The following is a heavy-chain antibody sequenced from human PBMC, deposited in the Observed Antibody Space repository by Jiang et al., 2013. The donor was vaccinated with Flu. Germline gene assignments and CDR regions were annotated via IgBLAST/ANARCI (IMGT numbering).Heavy chain of an antibody. D-gene: IGHD2-2*01. V-gene: IGHV4-59*08. J-gene: IGHJ6*04. CDR2: IYYSGST. Sequence: GPGLVKPSETLSLTCTVSGGSISGYYCSWIRLPPGKGLEWLGYIYYSGSTNYHPSLQSRVTMSVDTSKNQFSLSLSSVTAADTAIYYCARHKSVGAVVPPSLSSYQHYYYGMDVWGKGTTVTVSS. CDR3: ARHKSVGAVVPPSLSSYQHYYYGMDV. CDR1: GGSISGYY.